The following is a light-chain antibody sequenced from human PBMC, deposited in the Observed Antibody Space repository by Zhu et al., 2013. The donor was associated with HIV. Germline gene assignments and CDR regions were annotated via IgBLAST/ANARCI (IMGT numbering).Light chain of an antibody. J-gene: IGLJ3*02. CDR2: TNT. CDR3: QTYDSTLSCRV. Sequence: QSVLTQPPSVSGAPGQRVTISCTGSRSNIGAGYDVHWYQQLPGTAPKLLIYTNTNRPSGVPDRFSGSKSGTSASLAITGLQPEDEADYYCQTYDSTLSCRVFGGGTKLTVL. V-gene: IGLV1-40*01. CDR1: RSNIGAGYD.